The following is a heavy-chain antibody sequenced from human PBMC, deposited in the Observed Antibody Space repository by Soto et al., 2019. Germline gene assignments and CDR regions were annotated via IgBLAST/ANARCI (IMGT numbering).Heavy chain of an antibody. V-gene: IGHV4-34*01. D-gene: IGHD1-1*01. Sequence: SETLSLTCAVYGGSFSDYYWSWIRQSPGKGLEWIGEINHSGSTNYNPSLKSRVTISVDTSKNQFSLKLSSVTAADTAVYYCAREVPSRYFDLWGRDTPVTVSS. CDR3: AREVPSRYFDL. CDR2: INHSGST. J-gene: IGHJ2*01. CDR1: GGSFSDYY.